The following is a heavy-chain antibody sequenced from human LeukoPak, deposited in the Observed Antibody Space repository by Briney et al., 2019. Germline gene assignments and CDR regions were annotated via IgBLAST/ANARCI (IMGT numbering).Heavy chain of an antibody. D-gene: IGHD3-22*01. CDR2: ISGSGGST. CDR3: AKDYGYYDTSGYYYGDY. CDR1: RFTFSSYA. J-gene: IGHJ4*02. V-gene: IGHV3-23*01. Sequence: GGSLRLSCAASRFTFSSYAMSWVRQAPGKGLEWVSAISGSGGSTYYADSVKGRFTISRDNSKNTLYLQMNSLRPEDTAVYYCAKDYGYYDTSGYYYGDYWGQGTLVTVSS.